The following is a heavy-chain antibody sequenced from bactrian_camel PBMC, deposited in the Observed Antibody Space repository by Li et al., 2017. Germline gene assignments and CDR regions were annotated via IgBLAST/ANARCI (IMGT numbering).Heavy chain of an antibody. D-gene: IGHD3*01. J-gene: IGHJ4*01. CDR1: GDGYSTAY. V-gene: IGHV3S40*01. CDR2: IRWSGSIT. CDR3: AADNGLCLVFRAPEFQY. Sequence: VQLVESGGGLVQAGGSLRLSCVATGDGYSTAYMGWFRQVPGKGLEWLSSIRWSGSITFYADSVEGRFFISRDNAKKTVYLQMNNVKPGDTGMYHCAADNGLCLVFRAPEFQYWGQGTQVTVS.